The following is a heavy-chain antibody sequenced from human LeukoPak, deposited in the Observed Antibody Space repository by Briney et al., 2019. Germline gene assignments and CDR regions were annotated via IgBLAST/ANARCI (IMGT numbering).Heavy chain of an antibody. J-gene: IGHJ4*02. V-gene: IGHV4-34*01. D-gene: IGHD6-13*01. Sequence: SETLSLTCTVSGGSISSYYWSWIRQPPGKGLEWIGEINHSGSTNYNPSLKSRVTISVDTSKNQFSLKLSSVTAADTAVYYCARATAAAAHGYWGQGTLVTVSS. CDR3: ARATAAAAHGY. CDR2: INHSGST. CDR1: GGSISSYY.